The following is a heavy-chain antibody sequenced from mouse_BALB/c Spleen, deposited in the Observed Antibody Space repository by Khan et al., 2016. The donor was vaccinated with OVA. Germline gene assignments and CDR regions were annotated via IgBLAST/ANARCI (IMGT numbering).Heavy chain of an antibody. J-gene: IGHJ3*01. D-gene: IGHD1-1*01. Sequence: QVQLKQSGPGLVAPSQTLSITCTVSGFSLTSYGVHWVRQPPGKGLEWLGVIWAGGSTNHNSALMSRLSNSQDNSKSQVFLKMNSLQTDDTAMYYCARAFYYGAWFAYWGQGTLVTVSA. CDR3: ARAFYYGAWFAY. V-gene: IGHV2-9*02. CDR1: GFSLTSYG. CDR2: IWAGGST.